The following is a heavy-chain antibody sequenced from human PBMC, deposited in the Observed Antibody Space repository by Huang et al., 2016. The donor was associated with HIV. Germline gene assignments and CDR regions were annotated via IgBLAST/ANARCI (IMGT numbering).Heavy chain of an antibody. D-gene: IGHD3-22*01. CDR3: ARVGYYYDSSGYSDY. J-gene: IGHJ4*02. V-gene: IGHV7-4-1*02. Sequence: QVQLVQSGSELKKPGASVKVSCKASGYTFTSYAMNWVRPAPGQGLEWMGWSNTTPGNPTYDQGFTGRFVVSLDTSVSTAYLQISSLKAEDTAVYYCARVGYYYDSSGYSDYWGQGTLVTVSS. CDR2: SNTTPGNP. CDR1: GYTFTSYA.